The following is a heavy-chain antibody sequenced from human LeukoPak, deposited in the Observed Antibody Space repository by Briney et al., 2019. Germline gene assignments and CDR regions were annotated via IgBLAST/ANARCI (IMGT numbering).Heavy chain of an antibody. D-gene: IGHD3-9*01. CDR2: ISWNSGSI. CDR3: ARDGRPYDILTGYYDY. J-gene: IGHJ4*02. V-gene: IGHV3-9*01. Sequence: PGGSLRLSCAASGFTFDDYAMHWVRQAPGKGLEWVSGISWNSGSIGYADSVKGRFTISRDNAKNTLYLQMNSLRAEDTAVYYCARDGRPYDILTGYYDYWGLGTLVTVSS. CDR1: GFTFDDYA.